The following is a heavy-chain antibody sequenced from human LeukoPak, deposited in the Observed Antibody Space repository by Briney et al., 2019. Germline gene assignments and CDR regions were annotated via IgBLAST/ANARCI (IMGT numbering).Heavy chain of an antibody. D-gene: IGHD3-22*01. CDR2: ISAYNGNT. V-gene: IGHV1-18*01. Sequence: ASVKVSCKVSGYTLTELSMHWVRQAPGQGLEWMGWISAYNGNTNYAQKVQGRVTMTTDTSTSTAYMELRSLRSDDTAVYYCARDGYYDSSGYRDYWGQGTLVTVSS. CDR3: ARDGYYDSSGYRDY. CDR1: GYTLTELS. J-gene: IGHJ4*02.